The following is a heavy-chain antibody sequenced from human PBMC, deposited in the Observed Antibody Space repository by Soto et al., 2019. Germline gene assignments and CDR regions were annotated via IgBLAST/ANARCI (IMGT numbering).Heavy chain of an antibody. CDR2: IPGSGGHKLHP. Sequence: PGGSLRLSCAASGFTFTNYAMSWVRLAPGQGLEWVSTIPGSGGHKLHPEYADSVKGRFTISRDNSKNTLYLQMNSLRAEDTAVYYCAKVSPSVVQGRVVIAPHLDYWGQGTLVTVSS. D-gene: IGHD3-3*01. V-gene: IGHV3-23*01. J-gene: IGHJ4*02. CDR3: AKVSPSVVQGRVVIAPHLDY. CDR1: GFTFTNYA.